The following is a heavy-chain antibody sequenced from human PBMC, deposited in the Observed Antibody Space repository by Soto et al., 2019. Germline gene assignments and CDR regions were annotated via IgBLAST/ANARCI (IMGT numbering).Heavy chain of an antibody. CDR2: INHSGST. CDR1: GFTFSNYA. CDR3: ARAWGSSSSWYYYYGMDV. V-gene: IGHV4-34*01. Sequence: GSLRLSCAASGFTFSNYAMTWVRQPPGKGLEWIGEINHSGSTNYNPSLKSRVTISVDTSKNQFSLKLSSVTAADTAVYYCARAWGSSSSWYYYYGMDVWGQGTTVTVSS. D-gene: IGHD6-13*01. J-gene: IGHJ6*02.